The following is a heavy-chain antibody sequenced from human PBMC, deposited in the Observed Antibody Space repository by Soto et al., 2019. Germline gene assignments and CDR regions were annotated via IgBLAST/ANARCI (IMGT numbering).Heavy chain of an antibody. Sequence: PSETLSLTCTVSGGSISSGAYYWRWIRQHPGTGLEWIGYIYYSGSTYYNPSLKRRASISLDTSRNEFSLKLSSVTAADTAVYYCARRALPQCINGVCYKDGFWDYWGQGALVTVSS. CDR3: ARRALPQCINGVCYKDGFWDY. CDR2: IYYSGST. J-gene: IGHJ4*02. CDR1: GGSISSGAYY. V-gene: IGHV4-31*03. D-gene: IGHD2-8*01.